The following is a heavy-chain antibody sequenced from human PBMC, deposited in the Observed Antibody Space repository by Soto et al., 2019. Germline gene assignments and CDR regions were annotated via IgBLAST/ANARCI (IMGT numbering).Heavy chain of an antibody. J-gene: IGHJ2*01. Sequence: GESLKISCKGSGYSFTSYWIGWVRQMPGKGLEWMGIIYPGDSDTRYSPSFQGQVTISADKSISTAYLQWSSLKASDTAMYYCASTTTSALDYWYFDLWGRGTLVTVSS. CDR2: IYPGDSDT. V-gene: IGHV5-51*01. D-gene: IGHD4-17*01. CDR3: ASTTTSALDYWYFDL. CDR1: GYSFTSYW.